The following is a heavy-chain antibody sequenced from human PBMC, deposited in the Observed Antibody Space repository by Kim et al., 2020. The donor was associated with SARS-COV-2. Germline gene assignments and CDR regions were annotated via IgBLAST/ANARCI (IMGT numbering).Heavy chain of an antibody. D-gene: IGHD2-2*01. CDR2: IYYSGST. V-gene: IGHV4-39*01. J-gene: IGHJ5*02. Sequence: SETLSLTCTVSGGSISSSSYYWGWIRQPPGKGLEWIGSIYYSGSTYYNPSLKSRVTISVDTSKNQFSLKLSSVTAADTAVYYCARQDYFSSTSCYHLGWFDPWGQGTLVTVSS. CDR1: GGSISSSSYY. CDR3: ARQDYFSSTSCYHLGWFDP.